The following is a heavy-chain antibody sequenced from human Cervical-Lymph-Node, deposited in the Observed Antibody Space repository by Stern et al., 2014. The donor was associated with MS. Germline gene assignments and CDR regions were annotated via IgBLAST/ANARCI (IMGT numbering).Heavy chain of an antibody. CDR2: VYYSGIT. Sequence: QVQLQESGPGLVKPSETLSLTCTVSGGSITNRDYWGWIRQSPGKGLEWIGSVYYSGITYYRPSLKRRATISIDTSRHQFFLRLASVPATDTAVYFCARGVTAVTNYVPNWCFDLWGRGTLVTVSS. CDR3: ARGVTAVTNYVPNWCFDL. CDR1: GGSITNRDY. V-gene: IGHV4-39*02. D-gene: IGHD4-11*01. J-gene: IGHJ2*01.